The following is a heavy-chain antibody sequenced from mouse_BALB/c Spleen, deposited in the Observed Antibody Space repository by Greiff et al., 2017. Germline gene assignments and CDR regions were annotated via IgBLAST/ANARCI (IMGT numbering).Heavy chain of an antibody. D-gene: IGHD1-1*01. CDR2: IDPANGNT. CDR1: GFNIKDTY. V-gene: IGHV14-3*02. J-gene: IGHJ2*01. CDR3: ASYYYDSSYDYFDY. Sequence: VQLQQSGAELVKPGASVKLSCTASGFNIKDTYMHWVKQRPEQGLEWIGRIDPANGNTKYDPKFQGKATITADTSSNTAYLQLSSLTSEDTAVYYCASYYYDSSYDYFDYWGQGTTLTVSS.